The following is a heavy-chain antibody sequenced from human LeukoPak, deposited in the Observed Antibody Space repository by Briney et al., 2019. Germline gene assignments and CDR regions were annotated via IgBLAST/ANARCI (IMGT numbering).Heavy chain of an antibody. CDR3: TTDPGPPAAPWDWFDP. V-gene: IGHV3-15*01. CDR2: IKSKTDGGAT. D-gene: IGHD2-2*01. CDR1: GFTLRGYG. J-gene: IGHJ5*02. Sequence: PGGSLRLSCAASGFTLRGYGMHWVRQAPGKGLEWVGHIKSKTDGGATDYAAPVKGRFTISRDDSKNTLYLQMNSLKTEDTAVYYCTTDPGPPAAPWDWFDPWGQGTLVTVSS.